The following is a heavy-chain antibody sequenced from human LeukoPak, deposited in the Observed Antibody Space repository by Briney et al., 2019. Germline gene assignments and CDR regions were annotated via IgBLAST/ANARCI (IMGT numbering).Heavy chain of an antibody. Sequence: SETLSLTCTVSGGSISSSSYYWGWIRQPPGKWLEWIGSIYYSGSTYYNPSLKSRVTISVDTSKNQFSLQLSSVTAADTAVYYCASMVRGPIDYWGQGTLVTVSS. CDR1: GGSISSSSYY. CDR3: ASMVRGPIDY. J-gene: IGHJ4*02. D-gene: IGHD3-10*01. CDR2: IYYSGST. V-gene: IGHV4-39*01.